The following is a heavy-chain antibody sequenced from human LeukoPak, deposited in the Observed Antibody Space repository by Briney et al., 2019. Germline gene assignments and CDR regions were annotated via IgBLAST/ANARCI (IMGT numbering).Heavy chain of an antibody. Sequence: SETLSLTCAVYGGSFSGYYWSWIRQPPGKGLEWIGEINHSGSTNYNPSLKSRVTISVDTSKNQFSLKLSSVTAADTAVYYCASLPGDHRWGQGTLVTASS. CDR2: INHSGST. J-gene: IGHJ4*02. D-gene: IGHD3-10*01. V-gene: IGHV4-34*01. CDR3: ASLPGDHR. CDR1: GGSFSGYY.